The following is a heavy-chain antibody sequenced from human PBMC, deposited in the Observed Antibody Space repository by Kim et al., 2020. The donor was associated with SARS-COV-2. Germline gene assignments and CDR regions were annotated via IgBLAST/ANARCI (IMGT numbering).Heavy chain of an antibody. Sequence: ASVKVSCKASGYPFRSQAITWVRQAPGQGLEWMGWISTYNGNTFSAANFQGRITLTTDTSTSTSYMELRSLRSDDTAVYFCARGRAPFDYWGQGTRV. V-gene: IGHV1-18*01. CDR2: ISTYNGNT. J-gene: IGHJ4*02. CDR1: GYPFRSQA. CDR3: ARGRAPFDY.